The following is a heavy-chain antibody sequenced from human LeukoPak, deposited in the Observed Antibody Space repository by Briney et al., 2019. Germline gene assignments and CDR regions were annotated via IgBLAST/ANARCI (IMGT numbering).Heavy chain of an antibody. J-gene: IGHJ4*02. V-gene: IGHV3-23*01. CDR2: ISGSGGST. D-gene: IGHD4-11*01. CDR3: AKDRGDYSSYRPYYFDY. Sequence: AGSLTLSCAASGFTFSSYAMSWVRQAPGKGLEWVSSISGSGGSTYYADPVKGRFTISRENSKNTLYLQMNSLRAEDTAVYYCAKDRGDYSSYRPYYFDYWGQGTLVTVSS. CDR1: GFTFSSYA.